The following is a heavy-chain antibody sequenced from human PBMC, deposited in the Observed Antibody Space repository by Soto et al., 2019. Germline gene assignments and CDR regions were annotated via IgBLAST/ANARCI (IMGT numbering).Heavy chain of an antibody. CDR3: ARDRQYGDYGYSFDF. CDR2: VNPSSGDT. V-gene: IGHV1-2*02. Sequence: QVQLVQSGAEVKEPGASVKVSCKTSGYTFTAYYMHWVRQAPGQGLNWMGWVNPSSGDTDYAQDFQGRVTLTRDTSVNTVYMELSGLNSDDTALYYCARDRQYGDYGYSFDFWGQGTLVTVSS. J-gene: IGHJ4*02. CDR1: GYTFTAYY. D-gene: IGHD4-17*01.